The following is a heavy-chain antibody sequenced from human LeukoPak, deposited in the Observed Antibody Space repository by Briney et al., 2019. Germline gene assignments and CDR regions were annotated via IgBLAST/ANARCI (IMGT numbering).Heavy chain of an antibody. D-gene: IGHD6-13*01. CDR2: INPNSGGT. V-gene: IGHV1-2*02. Sequence: GASVKVSCKASGYTFTSYAMNWVRQAPGQGLEWMGWINPNSGGTNYAQKFQGRVTMTRDTSISTAYMELSRLRSDDTAVYYCAREGEGGAAAGPTYYYYYMDVWGKGTTVTISS. J-gene: IGHJ6*03. CDR1: GYTFTSYA. CDR3: AREGEGGAAAGPTYYYYYMDV.